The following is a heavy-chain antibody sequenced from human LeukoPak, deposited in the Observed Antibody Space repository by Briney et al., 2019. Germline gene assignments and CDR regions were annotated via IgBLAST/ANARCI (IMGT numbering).Heavy chain of an antibody. Sequence: GESLKISCKGSGYSFTSYWIGWVRQMPGKGLEWMGIIYPGDSDTRYSPSYQGQVTISADKSISTAYLQWSSLKASDTAMYYCARRAIAAVNGMDVWGQGTTVTVSS. D-gene: IGHD6-13*01. CDR1: GYSFTSYW. V-gene: IGHV5-51*01. CDR3: ARRAIAAVNGMDV. CDR2: IYPGDSDT. J-gene: IGHJ6*02.